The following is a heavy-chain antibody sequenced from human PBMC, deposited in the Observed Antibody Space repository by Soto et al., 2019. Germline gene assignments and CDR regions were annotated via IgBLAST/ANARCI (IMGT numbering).Heavy chain of an antibody. J-gene: IGHJ5*02. CDR3: ARGVQWGVVPADIRMDWFDP. V-gene: IGHV4-30-4*01. CDR2: IYYSGST. D-gene: IGHD2-2*02. Sequence: PSETLSLTCTVSGGSISSGDYYWSWIRQPPGKGLEWIGYIYYSGSTYYNPSLKSRVTISVDTSKNQVSLKLSSVTAADTAVYYCARGVQWGVVPADIRMDWFDPWGQGTLVTVSS. CDR1: GGSISSGDYY.